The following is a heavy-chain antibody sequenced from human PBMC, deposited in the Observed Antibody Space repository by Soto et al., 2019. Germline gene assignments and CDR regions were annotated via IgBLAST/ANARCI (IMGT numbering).Heavy chain of an antibody. CDR1: GFTFRSYE. CDR3: AKGQFNFYYDSSGYYWGFDY. CDR2: ISGSTT. V-gene: IGHV3-48*03. J-gene: IGHJ4*02. D-gene: IGHD3-22*01. Sequence: EVQLVESGGGLVQPGGSLRLSCAASGFTFRSYEMNWVRQVPGKGLEWVAYISGSTTFYADSVKGRFTISRDNAKNSLFLQLDSLRAGDTAVYYCAKGQFNFYYDSSGYYWGFDYWGQGTLVTVSS.